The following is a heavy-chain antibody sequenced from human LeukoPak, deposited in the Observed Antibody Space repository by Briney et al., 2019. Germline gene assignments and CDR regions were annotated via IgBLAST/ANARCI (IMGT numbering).Heavy chain of an antibody. J-gene: IGHJ4*02. CDR3: ARDMGRYSGYDYDY. CDR2: IHPNTGAT. CDR1: GYTFTDYY. D-gene: IGHD5-12*01. V-gene: IGHV1-2*02. Sequence: ASVKVSCKTSGYTFTDYYLHWVRQAPGQGLEWVGWIHPNTGATHHAQKFQGRLTMTRDTSISTVHMELTRLRPDDTAVYYCARDMGRYSGYDYDYWGQGTLVTASS.